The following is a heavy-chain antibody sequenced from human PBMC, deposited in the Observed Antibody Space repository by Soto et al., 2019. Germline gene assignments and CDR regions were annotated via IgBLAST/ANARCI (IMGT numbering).Heavy chain of an antibody. Sequence: SVKVSCKASGGTFSSYAISWVRQAPGQGLEWMGGIIPIFGTTNYAQKFQDRVTITADESTSTAYMEVSSLSSEDTAVYYCARSSIWYLGIGYFYGMDVWGQGTTVTVSS. CDR3: ARSSIWYLGIGYFYGMDV. CDR1: GGTFSSYA. D-gene: IGHD6-13*01. CDR2: IIPIFGTT. J-gene: IGHJ6*02. V-gene: IGHV1-69*13.